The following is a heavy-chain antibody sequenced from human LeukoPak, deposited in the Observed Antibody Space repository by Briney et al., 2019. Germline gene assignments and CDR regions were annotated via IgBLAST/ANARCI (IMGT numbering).Heavy chain of an antibody. CDR3: ARGGITIFGVVIKSCNWFDP. D-gene: IGHD3-3*01. CDR2: IIPIFGTA. CDR1: GGTFISYA. Sequence: GASVKVSCKASGGTFISYAISWVRQAPGQGLEWMGGIIPIFGTANYAQKFQGRVTITADESTSTAYMELSSLRSEDTAVYYCARGGITIFGVVIKSCNWFDPWGQGTLVTASS. J-gene: IGHJ5*02. V-gene: IGHV1-69*01.